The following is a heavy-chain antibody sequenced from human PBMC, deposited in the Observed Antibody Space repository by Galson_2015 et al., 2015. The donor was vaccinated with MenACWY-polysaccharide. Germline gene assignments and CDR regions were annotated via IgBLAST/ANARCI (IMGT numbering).Heavy chain of an antibody. V-gene: IGHV4-59*01. Sequence: LSLTCAVSGGSISSYYWNWFRQPPGEGLEWVGYINYSGSTNHNPSLKSRVTMSVDTPKNQFSLNLTSVTDADTAVYYCARAIAVAGQRRDFDLWGRGTLVTVSS. CDR2: INYSGST. J-gene: IGHJ2*01. D-gene: IGHD6-19*01. CDR1: GGSISSYY. CDR3: ARAIAVAGQRRDFDL.